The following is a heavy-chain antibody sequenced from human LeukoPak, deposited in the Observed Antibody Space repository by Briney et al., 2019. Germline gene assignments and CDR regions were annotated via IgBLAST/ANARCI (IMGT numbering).Heavy chain of an antibody. CDR3: ARGPYSSSWLYFDY. J-gene: IGHJ4*02. D-gene: IGHD6-13*01. CDR1: GGSISSGGYS. V-gene: IGHV4-30-2*01. CDR2: IYHSGST. Sequence: SETLSLTCAVSGGSISSGGYSWSWIRQPPGKGLEWIGYIYHSGSTYYNPSLKSRVTISVDRSKNQFSLKLSSVTAADTAVYFCARGPYSSSWLYFDYWGQGSLVTVSS.